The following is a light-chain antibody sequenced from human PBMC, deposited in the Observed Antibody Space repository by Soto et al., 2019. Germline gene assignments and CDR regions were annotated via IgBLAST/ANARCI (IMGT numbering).Light chain of an antibody. J-gene: IGKJ2*01. V-gene: IGKV1-5*01. CDR2: DAS. Sequence: DIQMTQSPSTLSASVGDRVTITCRASQSISRWLAWYQQKPGKPPKVLIYDASNLETGVPSRFSGSGSGTEFSLTLDSLQPDDFGTYYCQQYNSFEVHTFGQGTKVEIK. CDR3: QQYNSFEVHT. CDR1: QSISRW.